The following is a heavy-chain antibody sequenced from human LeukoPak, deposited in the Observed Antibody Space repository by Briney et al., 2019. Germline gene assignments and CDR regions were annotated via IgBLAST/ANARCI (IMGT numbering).Heavy chain of an antibody. D-gene: IGHD6-13*01. Sequence: SETLSLTCTVSGGSISSYYWSWIRQPPGKGLEWIGYIYYSGSTNYNPSLKSRVTISVDTSKNQFSPKLSSVTAADTAVYYCASSSWYSYFDYWGQGTLVTVSS. CDR3: ASSSWYSYFDY. V-gene: IGHV4-59*01. CDR2: IYYSGST. J-gene: IGHJ4*02. CDR1: GGSISSYY.